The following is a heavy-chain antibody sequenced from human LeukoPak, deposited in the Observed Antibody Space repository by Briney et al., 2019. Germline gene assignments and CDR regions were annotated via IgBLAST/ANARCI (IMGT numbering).Heavy chain of an antibody. CDR3: ARGSSYGLRNLDY. V-gene: IGHV3-7*01. J-gene: IGHJ4*02. CDR1: GFTFSSYW. CDR2: IKQDGSEK. D-gene: IGHD5-18*01. Sequence: GGSLRLSSAASGFTFSSYWMSWVRQAPGKGLEWVANIKQDGSEKYYVDSVEGRFTISRDNAKNSLYLQMNSLRAEDTAVFYCARGSSYGLRNLDYWGQGTLVTVSS.